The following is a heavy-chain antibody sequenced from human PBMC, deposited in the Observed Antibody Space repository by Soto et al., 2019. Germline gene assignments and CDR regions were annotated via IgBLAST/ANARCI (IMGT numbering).Heavy chain of an antibody. CDR3: VRNYGAV. V-gene: IGHV3-66*01. Sequence: EVQLGESGGGLVQPGGSLRLSCAVSGFSVTTNHMTWVRQAPGKGLEWVSIIYSGGATDYADSVKGRLTISRDNSKNTLHLQMNSLRGEDTAIYYCVRNYGAVWGQGTTVTVSS. J-gene: IGHJ6*02. D-gene: IGHD3-16*01. CDR2: IYSGGAT. CDR1: GFSVTTNH.